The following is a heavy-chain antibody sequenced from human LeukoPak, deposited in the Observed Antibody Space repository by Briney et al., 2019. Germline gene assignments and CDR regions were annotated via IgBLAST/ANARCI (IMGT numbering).Heavy chain of an antibody. CDR1: GFIFSSYG. CDR2: ILYDGSNK. CDR3: PKNQGWPDYFDY. D-gene: IGHD1-14*01. Sequence: GGSLRLCCVASGFIFSSYGMHWVRQAPGKGLEWVAVILYDGSNKYYADSVKGRFTISRDNSKNTLYLQMNSLRAEDTAVYYCPKNQGWPDYFDYGAREPWSPSPQ. J-gene: IGHJ4*02. V-gene: IGHV3-30*18.